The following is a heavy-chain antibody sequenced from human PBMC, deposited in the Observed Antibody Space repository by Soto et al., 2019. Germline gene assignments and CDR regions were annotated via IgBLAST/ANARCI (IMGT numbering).Heavy chain of an antibody. Sequence: DVQLVESGGGLIQPGESLILSCAAFGLTISGKKYVAWVRQAPGKGLEWVSALYDVDGSFYADSVKGRFTTSSDSSKTTVYLQMNDLRPDDTAVYYCATWHEREHAYDVWGQGKTVTVSS. J-gene: IGHJ3*01. D-gene: IGHD1-1*01. CDR3: ATWHEREHAYDV. V-gene: IGHV3-53*01. CDR2: LYDVDGS. CDR1: GLTISGKKY.